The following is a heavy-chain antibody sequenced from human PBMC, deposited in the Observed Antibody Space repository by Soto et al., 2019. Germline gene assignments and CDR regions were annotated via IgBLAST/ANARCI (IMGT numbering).Heavy chain of an antibody. CDR2: IWYDGSNK. D-gene: IGHD3-3*01. CDR1: GFTFSSYG. V-gene: IGHV3-33*01. J-gene: IGHJ5*02. Sequence: GGSLRLSCAASGFTFSSYGMHWVRQAPGKGLEWVAVIWYDGSNKYYADSVKGRFTISRDNSKNTLYLQMNSLRDEDTAVYYCARESRFLEWLSLNWFDP. CDR3: ARESRFLEWLSLNWFDP.